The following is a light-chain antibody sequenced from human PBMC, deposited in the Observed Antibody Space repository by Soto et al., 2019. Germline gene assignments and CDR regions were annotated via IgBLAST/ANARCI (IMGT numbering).Light chain of an antibody. J-gene: IGKJ1*01. CDR3: QQYGSSPWT. CDR1: QSVSSSY. Sequence: EIVLTQSPGTLSLSPGERATLSCRASQSVSSSYLAWYQQKPGQAPRLLIYGASRRATGIPDRFSGSGSETDFTLTISRLEPEDFAVYYCQQYGSSPWTFGQKTKVEIK. CDR2: GAS. V-gene: IGKV3-20*01.